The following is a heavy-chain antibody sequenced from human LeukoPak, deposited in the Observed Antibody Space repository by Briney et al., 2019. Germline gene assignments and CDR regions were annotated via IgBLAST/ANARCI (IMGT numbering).Heavy chain of an antibody. CDR3: ADDLREGFDY. V-gene: IGHV3-23*01. CDR2: ISGSGGST. Sequence: GASLRLSCAASGFTFSSYAISWVRQAPGKGLEWVSAISGSGGSTYYADSVKGRFTISRDNSKNTLYLQMNSLRAEDTAVYYCADDLREGFDYWGQGTLVTVSS. CDR1: GFTFSSYA. J-gene: IGHJ4*02.